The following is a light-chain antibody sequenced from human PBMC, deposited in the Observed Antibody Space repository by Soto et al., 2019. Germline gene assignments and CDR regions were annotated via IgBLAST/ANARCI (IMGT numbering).Light chain of an antibody. CDR1: QSVGSTY. J-gene: IGKJ4*01. CDR2: GAS. CDR3: QQYRSSLT. V-gene: IGKV3-20*01. Sequence: EIVLTQSPGTLSLSPGERATLSCRASQSVGSTYVAWYQQKPGQAPRLLIYGASSRATGVPDRFSGSGSGTDFTLTISRLEPEDFAVYYCQQYRSSLTFGGGTKVEIK.